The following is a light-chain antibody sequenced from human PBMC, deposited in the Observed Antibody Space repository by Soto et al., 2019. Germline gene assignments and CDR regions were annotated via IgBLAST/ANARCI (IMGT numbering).Light chain of an antibody. Sequence: DIQMTQSPSTLSASVGDRVTITCRASQSISSWLAWYQQKPGKAPKLLIYDASSLESGVPSRFSGSGSGTEFTLTSSSLQPDDFATYYCQQYNSLWTCGQGTKVEIK. J-gene: IGKJ1*01. CDR1: QSISSW. CDR3: QQYNSLWT. CDR2: DAS. V-gene: IGKV1-5*01.